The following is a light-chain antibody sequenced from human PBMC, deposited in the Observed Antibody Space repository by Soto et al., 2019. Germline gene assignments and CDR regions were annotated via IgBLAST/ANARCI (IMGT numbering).Light chain of an antibody. J-gene: IGLJ2*01. CDR1: SSDVGGYNY. CDR3: SSYAGNKNVV. Sequence: QSALTQTPSASGSPGQSVTISCTGTSSDVGGYNYVSWYQQHPGKAPKLMIYEVSKRPSGVPDRFSGSKSGNTASLTVSGLQAADEADYFCSSYAGNKNVVFGGGTKLTVL. V-gene: IGLV2-8*01. CDR2: EVS.